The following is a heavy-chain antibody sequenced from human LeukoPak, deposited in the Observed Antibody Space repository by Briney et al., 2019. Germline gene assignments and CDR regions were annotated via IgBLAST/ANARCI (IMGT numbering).Heavy chain of an antibody. V-gene: IGHV4-39*01. D-gene: IGHD3-3*01. CDR1: GGSIISSNYY. CDR3: ASTLRFLPYRRFDY. J-gene: IGHJ4*02. CDR2: IYQSGSGSS. Sequence: SETLSLTCSVSGGSIISSNYYWGWIRQSPGKGLEWIGSIYQSGSGSSYYNPSLKSRVTISGDTSKIQFSLRLSSVTAADTALYYCASTLRFLPYRRFDYWGQGTLVTVPS.